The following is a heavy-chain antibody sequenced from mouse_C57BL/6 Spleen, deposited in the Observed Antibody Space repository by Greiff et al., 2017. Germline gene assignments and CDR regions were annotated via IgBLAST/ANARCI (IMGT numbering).Heavy chain of an antibody. CDR1: GFTFSDYG. Sequence: EVKLMESGGGLVKPGGSLKLSCAASGFTFSDYGMHWVRQAPEKGLEWVAYISSGSSTIYYADTVKGRFTISRDNAKNTLFLQMTSLRSEDTAMYYCARKVATEGWYFDVWGTGTTVTVSS. CDR2: ISSGSSTI. CDR3: ARKVATEGWYFDV. V-gene: IGHV5-17*01. D-gene: IGHD1-1*01. J-gene: IGHJ1*03.